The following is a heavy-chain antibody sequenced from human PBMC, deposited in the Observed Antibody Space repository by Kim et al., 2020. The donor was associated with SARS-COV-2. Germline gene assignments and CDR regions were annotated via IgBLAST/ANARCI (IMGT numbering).Heavy chain of an antibody. CDR3: AKEKEWELLLFGSFDY. J-gene: IGHJ4*02. D-gene: IGHD1-26*01. Sequence: SVKGRFTISRDNSKNTLYLQMNSLRAEDTAVYYCAKEKEWELLLFGSFDYWGQGTLVTVSS. V-gene: IGHV3-23*01.